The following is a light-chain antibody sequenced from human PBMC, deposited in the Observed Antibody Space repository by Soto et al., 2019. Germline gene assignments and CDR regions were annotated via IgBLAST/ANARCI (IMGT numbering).Light chain of an antibody. CDR2: GAS. V-gene: IGKV3-15*01. CDR3: QQYRSWPRT. Sequence: EIVMTHSPATLSVSPGDRAILSCRASQSVDISLAWYQQKPGQAPRLLIYGASTRATDMPGTFSGRGSGSEFTLTITSLRPEDFGVYYCQQYRSWPRTFGQGTKVDIK. CDR1: QSVDIS. J-gene: IGKJ1*01.